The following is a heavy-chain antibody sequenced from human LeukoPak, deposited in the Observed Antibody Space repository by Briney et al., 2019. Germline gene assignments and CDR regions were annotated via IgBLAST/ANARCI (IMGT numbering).Heavy chain of an antibody. CDR3: ARASYGSGSPDY. CDR1: GFTFSSYA. CDR2: ISSNGGST. D-gene: IGHD3-10*01. J-gene: IGHJ4*02. V-gene: IGHV3-64*01. Sequence: PGGSLRLSCAASGFTFSSYAMHWVRQAPGKGLEYVSAISSNGGSTYYANSVKGRFTISRDNSKNTLYLQMGSLRAEDMAVYYCARASYGSGSPDYWGQGTLVTVSS.